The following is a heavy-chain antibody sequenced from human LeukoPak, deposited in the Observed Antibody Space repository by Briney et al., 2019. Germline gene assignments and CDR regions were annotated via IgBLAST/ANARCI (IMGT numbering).Heavy chain of an antibody. CDR2: MNPNSGNT. CDR1: GYTFPSYD. J-gene: IGHJ4*02. Sequence: ASVKVSCKASGYTFPSYDINWGRQATGKGLEWMGWMNPNSGNTGYAQKFQGRVTMTRETSTSTVYMELSSLRSEDTVVYYCARDLLSNYEDYWGQGTLVTVSS. V-gene: IGHV1-8*01. D-gene: IGHD4-11*01. CDR3: ARDLLSNYEDY.